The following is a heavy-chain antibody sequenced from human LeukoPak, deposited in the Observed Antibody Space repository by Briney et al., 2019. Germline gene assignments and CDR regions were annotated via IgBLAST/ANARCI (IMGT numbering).Heavy chain of an antibody. Sequence: PGGSLRLSCAASGFTVSSNYMSWVRQAPGKGLEWVAVIYSGGSTYYADSVKGRFTISRDNSKNTLYLQMNGLSAVDTAVYYCARAPRGSYGSDHMDVWGKGTTVTVSS. V-gene: IGHV3-66*02. CDR2: IYSGGST. CDR1: GFTVSSNY. CDR3: ARAPRGSYGSDHMDV. J-gene: IGHJ6*03. D-gene: IGHD3-16*01.